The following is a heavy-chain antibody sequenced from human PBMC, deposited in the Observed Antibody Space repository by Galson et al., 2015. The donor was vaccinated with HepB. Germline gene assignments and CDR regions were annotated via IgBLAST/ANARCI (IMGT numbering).Heavy chain of an antibody. Sequence: SVKVSCKASGGTFSSYAISWVRQAPGQGLEWMGGIIPIFGTANYAQKFQGRVTITADESTSTAYMELSSLRSEDTAVYYCARSSLDYKWFDPWGQGTLVTVSS. V-gene: IGHV1-69*13. J-gene: IGHJ5*02. CDR3: ARSSLDYKWFDP. D-gene: IGHD4/OR15-4a*01. CDR2: IIPIFGTA. CDR1: GGTFSSYA.